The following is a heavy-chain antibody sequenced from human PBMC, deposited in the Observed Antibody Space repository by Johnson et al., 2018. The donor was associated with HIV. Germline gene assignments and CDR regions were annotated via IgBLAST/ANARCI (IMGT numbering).Heavy chain of an antibody. V-gene: IGHV3-73*01. CDR1: GFTFSGSA. CDR3: TKLVGYCSGGGCYTPGDI. J-gene: IGHJ3*02. Sequence: VQLVESGGGLVQPGGSLKLACAASGFTFSGSALHWVRQASGKGLEWVGHIRSKGNNYAPAYAASVKGRFTISRDDSQNTAYLQMNRLKTEDTAVYYCTKLVGYCSGGGCYTPGDIWGQGTMVTVSS. CDR2: IRSKGNNYAP. D-gene: IGHD2-15*01.